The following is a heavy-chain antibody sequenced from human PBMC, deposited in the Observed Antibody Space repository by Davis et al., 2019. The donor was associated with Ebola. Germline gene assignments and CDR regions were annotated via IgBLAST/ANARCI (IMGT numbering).Heavy chain of an antibody. CDR1: GGSFSGYY. CDR2: IYYSGST. D-gene: IGHD6-13*01. V-gene: IGHV4-59*08. J-gene: IGHJ5*02. Sequence: SETLSLTCAVYGGSFSGYYWSWIRQPPGKGLEWIGYIYYSGSTNYNPSLKSRVTISVDTSKNQFSLKLSSVTAADTAVYYCARAPYSSRNWFVPWGQGTLVTVSS. CDR3: ARAPYSSRNWFVP.